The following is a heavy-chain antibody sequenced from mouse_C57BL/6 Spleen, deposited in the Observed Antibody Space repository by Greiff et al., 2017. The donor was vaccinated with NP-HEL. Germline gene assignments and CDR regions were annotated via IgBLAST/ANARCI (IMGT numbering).Heavy chain of an antibody. Sequence: EVKLVESGGGLVQPKGSLKLSCAASGFSFNTYAMNWVRQAPGKGLEWVARIRSKSNNYATYYADSVKDRFTISRDDSESMLYLQMNNLKTEDTAMYYCVRGGAQATWGFAYWGQGTLVTVSA. J-gene: IGHJ3*01. V-gene: IGHV10-1*01. CDR2: IRSKSNNYAT. CDR3: VRGGAQATWGFAY. D-gene: IGHD3-2*02. CDR1: GFSFNTYA.